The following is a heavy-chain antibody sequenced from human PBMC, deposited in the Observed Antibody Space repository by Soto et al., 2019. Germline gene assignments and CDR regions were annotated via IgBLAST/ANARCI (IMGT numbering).Heavy chain of an antibody. J-gene: IGHJ4*02. CDR3: PRHYRWQCELDLYYFDY. CDR2: IYYSGST. D-gene: IGHD1-26*01. Sequence: PSETLSLTCTVSGGSISSSSYYWGWIRQPPGKGLEWIGSIYYSGSTYYNPSLKSRVTISVDTSKNQFSLKLSSVTAADTAVYYCPRHYRWQCELDLYYFDYWGQGTPVTVSS. CDR1: GGSISSSSYY. V-gene: IGHV4-39*01.